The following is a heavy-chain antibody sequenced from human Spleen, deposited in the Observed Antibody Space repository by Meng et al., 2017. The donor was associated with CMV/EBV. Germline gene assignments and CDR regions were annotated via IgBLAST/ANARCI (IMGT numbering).Heavy chain of an antibody. CDR3: ARASKMVRGGYRYYFDY. CDR1: GFTFSSYG. V-gene: IGHV3-30*02. J-gene: IGHJ4*02. CDR2: IRYDGSNN. D-gene: IGHD3-16*02. Sequence: GESLKISCAASGFTFSSYGMHWVRQAPGKGLEWVAFIRYDGSNNYYADSVKGRFTISRDNSKNTLYLQMNSLRAEDTAVYYCARASKMVRGGYRYYFDYWGQGTLVTVSS.